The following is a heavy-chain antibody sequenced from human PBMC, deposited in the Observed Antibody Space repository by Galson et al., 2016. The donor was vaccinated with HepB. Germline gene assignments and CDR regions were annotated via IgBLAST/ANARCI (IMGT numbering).Heavy chain of an antibody. CDR3: TTVRSYVGLDY. CDR2: IQSKTDGGTT. Sequence: SLRLSCAASGFNFNNAWMTWVRQAPGKGLEWVGRIQSKTDGGTTDYAAPVKGRFTISRDDSKNTLYLQMNSLKTEDTALYYCTTVRSYVGLDYWGQGTLVTVSS. V-gene: IGHV3-15*01. J-gene: IGHJ4*02. D-gene: IGHD1-26*01. CDR1: GFNFNNAW.